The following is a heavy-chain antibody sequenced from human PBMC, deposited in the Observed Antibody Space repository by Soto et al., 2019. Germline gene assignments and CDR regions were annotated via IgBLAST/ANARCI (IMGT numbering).Heavy chain of an antibody. D-gene: IGHD2-15*01. CDR1: GFSLSTSGVG. Sequence: QITLKESGPTLVKPTQTLTLTCTFSGFSLSTSGVGVGWIRQPPGKALEWLALLYWDDDKRYSPSLKSTLTITQDTSNNQVVLTMTNMDPVDTATYYCAHSNMVLYCSGGSGDYGMDVWGHVTTVTVSS. V-gene: IGHV2-5*02. CDR3: AHSNMVLYCSGGSGDYGMDV. J-gene: IGHJ6*02. CDR2: LYWDDDK.